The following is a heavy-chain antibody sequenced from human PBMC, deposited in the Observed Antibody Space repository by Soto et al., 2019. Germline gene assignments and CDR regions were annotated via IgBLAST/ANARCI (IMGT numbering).Heavy chain of an antibody. CDR2: IDPSDSYT. CDR3: RRLVGKHFPFKT. CDR1: GYSFTSYW. Sequence: GESLKISCKGSGYSFTSYWISWVRQMPGKGLEWMGRIDPSDSYTNYSTSFQGHVTISADKSISTAYLQWSSLKASDTAMYYCRRLVGKHFPFKTWGQGEMVTVSS. D-gene: IGHD2-2*01. J-gene: IGHJ3*02. V-gene: IGHV5-10-1*01.